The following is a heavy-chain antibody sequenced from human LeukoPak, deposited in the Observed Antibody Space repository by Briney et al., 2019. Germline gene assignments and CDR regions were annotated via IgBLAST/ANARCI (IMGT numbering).Heavy chain of an antibody. Sequence: GGSLRLSCAASGFSFNSYAMHWARQAPGKGLEWVAVISYGGSNKDYADSVKGRFTISREKSKNTLYLQMYSLRPEDTAVYYCARALDSSGWNGRDYWGQGNLVTVSS. CDR2: ISYGGSNK. J-gene: IGHJ4*02. D-gene: IGHD6-19*01. CDR3: ARALDSSGWNGRDY. V-gene: IGHV3-30-3*01. CDR1: GFSFNSYA.